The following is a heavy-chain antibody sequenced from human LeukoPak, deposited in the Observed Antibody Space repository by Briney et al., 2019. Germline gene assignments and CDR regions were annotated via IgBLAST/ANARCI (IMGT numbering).Heavy chain of an antibody. Sequence: ASVKVSCKASGYTFTSYYMHWVRQAPGQGLEWMGIINPSGGSTSYAQKFQGRVTMTRDTSTSTVYMELSSLRSEDTAVYYCARASEAGIAAAGTLYYYGMDVWGQGTTVTVSS. CDR2: INPSGGST. J-gene: IGHJ6*02. D-gene: IGHD6-13*01. CDR3: ARASEAGIAAAGTLYYYGMDV. CDR1: GYTFTSYY. V-gene: IGHV1-46*01.